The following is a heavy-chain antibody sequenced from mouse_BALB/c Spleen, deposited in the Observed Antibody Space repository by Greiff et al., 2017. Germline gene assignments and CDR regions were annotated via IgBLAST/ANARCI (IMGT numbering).Heavy chain of an antibody. CDR1: GYAFSSYW. J-gene: IGHJ4*01. D-gene: IGHD2-1*01. Sequence: QVHVKQSGAELVRPGSSVKISCKASGYAFSSYWMNWVKQRPGQGLEWIGQIYPGDGDTNYNGKFKGKATLTADKSSSTAYMQLSSLTSEDSAVYFCARSYGNYGSYAMDYWGQGTSVTVSS. V-gene: IGHV1-80*01. CDR3: ARSYGNYGSYAMDY. CDR2: IYPGDGDT.